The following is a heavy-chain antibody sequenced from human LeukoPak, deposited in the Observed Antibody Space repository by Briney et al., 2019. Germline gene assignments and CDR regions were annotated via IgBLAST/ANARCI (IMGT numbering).Heavy chain of an antibody. CDR3: ARTNNVFYYFDY. CDR1: GGSISSGGYY. D-gene: IGHD1/OR15-1a*01. CDR2: IYYSGST. V-gene: IGHV4-31*03. J-gene: IGHJ4*02. Sequence: SETLSLTCTVSGGSISSGGYYWSWIRQHPGKGLEWIGYIYYSGSTYYNPSLKSRVTISVDTSKNQFSLKLRSVTAADTAVYYCARTNNVFYYFDYWGQGTLVTVSS.